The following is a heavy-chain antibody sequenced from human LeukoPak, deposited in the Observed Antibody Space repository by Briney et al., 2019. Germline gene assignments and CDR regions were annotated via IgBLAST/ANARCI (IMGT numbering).Heavy chain of an antibody. Sequence: SETLTLTCAVYGGSFSGYYWGWIRQPPGKGLEWIGEINHSGSTNYNPSLKSRVTISVDTSKNQFSLKLSSVTAADTAVYYCARGREYGDYSGVYYYYGMDVWGQGTTVTISS. CDR2: INHSGST. CDR1: GGSFSGYY. V-gene: IGHV4-34*01. CDR3: ARGREYGDYSGVYYYYGMDV. J-gene: IGHJ6*02. D-gene: IGHD4-17*01.